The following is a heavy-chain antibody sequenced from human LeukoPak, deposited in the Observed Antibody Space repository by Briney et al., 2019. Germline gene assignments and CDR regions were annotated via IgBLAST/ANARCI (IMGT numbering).Heavy chain of an antibody. CDR3: AREGKEQQLAIDY. V-gene: IGHV3-21*01. J-gene: IGHJ4*02. Sequence: PGGSLRLSCAASGFTFSSYSMNWVRQAPGKGLEWVSSISSSSSYIYYADSVKGRFTISRDNAKNSLYLQMNSLRAEDTAVYYCAREGKEQQLAIDYWGQGTLVTVSS. CDR2: ISSSSSYI. D-gene: IGHD6-13*01. CDR1: GFTFSSYS.